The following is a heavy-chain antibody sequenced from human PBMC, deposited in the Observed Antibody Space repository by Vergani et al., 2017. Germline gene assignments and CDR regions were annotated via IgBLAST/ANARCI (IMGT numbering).Heavy chain of an antibody. Sequence: QVQLVQSGAEVKKPGASVKVSCKASGYTFTSYAMHWVRQAPGQRLEWMGWINAGNGNTKYSQKFQGRVTITADKSTSTAYMELSSLRSEDTAVYYCARGLRYCSGGSCYADYYYYGMDVWGQGP. D-gene: IGHD2-15*01. J-gene: IGHJ6*02. CDR3: ARGLRYCSGGSCYADYYYYGMDV. V-gene: IGHV1-3*01. CDR1: GYTFTSYA. CDR2: INAGNGNT.